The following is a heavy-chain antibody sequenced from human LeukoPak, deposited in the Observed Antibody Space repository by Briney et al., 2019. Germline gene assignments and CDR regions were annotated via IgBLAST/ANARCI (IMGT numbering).Heavy chain of an antibody. Sequence: GGSLRLSCAASGFTVSSKYMSWVRQAPGKGLEWVSTLYSNGNTYYADSVKGRFTISRDNSKNTLSLQMNSLRADDTAVYYCARWTGGSGTYRLDFWGQGSLVTVSS. D-gene: IGHD3-10*01. CDR2: LYSNGNT. CDR1: GFTVSSKY. CDR3: ARWTGGSGTYRLDF. J-gene: IGHJ4*02. V-gene: IGHV3-53*01.